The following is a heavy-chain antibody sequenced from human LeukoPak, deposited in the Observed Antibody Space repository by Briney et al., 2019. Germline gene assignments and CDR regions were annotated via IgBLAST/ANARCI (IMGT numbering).Heavy chain of an antibody. J-gene: IGHJ4*02. Sequence: PSATLSLTCTVAGGSIRNSSYDWSWIRQPPWKGLGLSGSIYYSGTTYYNPSLKSRVTISVDTSKNQFSLKLSSMTAADTAVYYCARRAKDSSGSYRGLAYWGQGTLVTVPS. CDR1: GGSIRNSSYD. CDR3: ARRAKDSSGSYRGLAY. CDR2: IYYSGTT. V-gene: IGHV4-39*01. D-gene: IGHD3-22*01.